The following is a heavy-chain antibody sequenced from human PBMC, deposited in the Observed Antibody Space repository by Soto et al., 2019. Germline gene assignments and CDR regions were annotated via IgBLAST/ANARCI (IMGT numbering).Heavy chain of an antibody. J-gene: IGHJ4*02. V-gene: IGHV4-31*03. CDR1: GGSISSGGYY. D-gene: IGHD2-15*01. CDR2: IYYSGRT. Sequence: QVQLQESGPGLVKPSQTLSLTCTVSGGSISSGGYYWSWIRQHPGKGLEWIGYIYYSGRTYYNPSLKSRIITSVDTSNNQFSLKLSSVTAADTAVYYCARGSVVAATLFDYWGQGTLVTVSS. CDR3: ARGSVVAATLFDY.